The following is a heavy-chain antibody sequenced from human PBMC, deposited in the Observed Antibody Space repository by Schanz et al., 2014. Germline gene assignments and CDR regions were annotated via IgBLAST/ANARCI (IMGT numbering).Heavy chain of an antibody. J-gene: IGHJ5*02. CDR1: GGSISSRTYY. Sequence: QLQLQESGPGLVIPSETLSLTCTVSGGSISSRTYYWGWIRQPPGKGPGWIGPIEDTGSTYYTPSLRGRLPMSVDTPKSQLSVQLPSVTAADTAVYYCARLMVPGWFDPWGQGQLVTVSS. V-gene: IGHV4-39*01. CDR2: IEDTGST. D-gene: IGHD3-10*01. CDR3: ARLMVPGWFDP.